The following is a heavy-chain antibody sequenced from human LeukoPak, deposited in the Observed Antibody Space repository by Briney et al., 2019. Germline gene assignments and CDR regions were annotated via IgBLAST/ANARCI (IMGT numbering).Heavy chain of an antibody. D-gene: IGHD1-26*01. Sequence: GGSLRLSCAASGFTFSSNWMHRVRQAPGKGLVWVSRINEDGSTTNYGDSVKGRSTIFRDNAKNTLYLQMNSLRAEDTAVYYCVRDLGGRSGHWGQGTLVTVSS. J-gene: IGHJ4*02. CDR1: GFTFSSNW. V-gene: IGHV3-74*01. CDR2: INEDGSTT. CDR3: VRDLGGRSGH.